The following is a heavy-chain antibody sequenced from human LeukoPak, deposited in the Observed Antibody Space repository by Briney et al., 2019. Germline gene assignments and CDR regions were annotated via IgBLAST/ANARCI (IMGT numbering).Heavy chain of an antibody. CDR2: INWNGGST. J-gene: IGHJ4*02. V-gene: IGHV3-20*04. CDR1: GFTFDDYG. D-gene: IGHD1-26*01. Sequence: GGSLRLSCAASGFTFDDYGMSWVRQAPGKGLEWVSGINWNGGSTGYADSVKGRFTISRDNAKNSLYLQVNSLRAEDTALYYCARDIRLSGSYPFDYWGQGTLVTVSS. CDR3: ARDIRLSGSYPFDY.